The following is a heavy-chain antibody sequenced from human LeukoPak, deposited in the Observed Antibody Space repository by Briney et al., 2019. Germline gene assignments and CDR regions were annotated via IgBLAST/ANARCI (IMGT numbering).Heavy chain of an antibody. Sequence: SVKVSCTASAGTFSSYAISWVRQAPGPGLEWMGGIIPIFGTANYAQKFQGRVTITADESTSTAYMELSSLRSEDTAVYYCARSGGGPSAFDIWGQGTMVTVSS. CDR1: AGTFSSYA. CDR3: ARSGGGPSAFDI. V-gene: IGHV1-69*13. J-gene: IGHJ3*02. D-gene: IGHD3-16*01. CDR2: IIPIFGTA.